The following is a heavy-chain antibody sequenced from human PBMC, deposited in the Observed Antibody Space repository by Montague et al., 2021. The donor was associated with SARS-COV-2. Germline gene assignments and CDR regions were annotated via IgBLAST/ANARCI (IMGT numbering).Heavy chain of an antibody. CDR2: TYYRSKWYN. Sequence: CAISGDSVSSNSAAWNWLRQSPSRGLEWLGRTYYRSKWYNDYAVSVKSRITINPDTSKNQFSLQLNSVTAEDTAVYYCARELRHIIMIVDIRGFDYWGQGTLVTVSS. CDR1: GDSVSSNSAA. J-gene: IGHJ4*02. V-gene: IGHV6-1*01. CDR3: ARELRHIIMIVDIRGFDY. D-gene: IGHD3-22*01.